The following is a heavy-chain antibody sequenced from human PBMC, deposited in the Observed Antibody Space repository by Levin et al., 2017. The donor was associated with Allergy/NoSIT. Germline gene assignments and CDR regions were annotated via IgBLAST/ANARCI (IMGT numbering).Heavy chain of an antibody. Sequence: GESLKISCAASGFTFSSYWMHWVRQAPGKGLVWVSRINSDGSSTSYADSVKGRFTISRDNAKNTLYLQMNSLRAEDTAVYYCARDINYGSGLFDYWGQGTLVTVSS. CDR3: ARDINYGSGLFDY. J-gene: IGHJ4*02. V-gene: IGHV3-74*01. CDR1: GFTFSSYW. D-gene: IGHD3-10*01. CDR2: INSDGSST.